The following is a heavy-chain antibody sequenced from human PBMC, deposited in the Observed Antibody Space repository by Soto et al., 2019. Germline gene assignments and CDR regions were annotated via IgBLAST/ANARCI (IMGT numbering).Heavy chain of an antibody. D-gene: IGHD3-10*01. Sequence: EVRLVESGGGLVQPGGSLRLSCAASGFSVSSNSMTWVRQAPGKGLEWVSLVYNGGATHYAASVKGRFTISTHSSQSTLFLQMNSLRTEDTATYSCVRGRYGSEIHWGQGTKVTVSS. V-gene: IGHV3-53*04. CDR1: GFSVSSNS. CDR2: VYNGGAT. J-gene: IGHJ4*02. CDR3: VRGRYGSEIH.